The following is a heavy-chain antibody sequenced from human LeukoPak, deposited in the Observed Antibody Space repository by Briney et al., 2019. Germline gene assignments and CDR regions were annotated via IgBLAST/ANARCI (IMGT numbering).Heavy chain of an antibody. CDR1: GGSHSSGSYY. V-gene: IGHV4-61*02. CDR2: IYNSGST. CDR3: ARHLPNSRIAAAGEIDY. J-gene: IGHJ4*02. D-gene: IGHD6-13*01. Sequence: SQTLSLTCTVSGGSHSSGSYYWSLIRQPPGKGLEWIGRIYNSGSTYYNPSLKSRVTISVDTSKNQFSLKLSSVTAADTAVYYCARHLPNSRIAAAGEIDYWGQGTLVTVSS.